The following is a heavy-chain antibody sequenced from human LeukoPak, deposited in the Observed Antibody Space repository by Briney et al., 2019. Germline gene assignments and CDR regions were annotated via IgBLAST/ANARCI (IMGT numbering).Heavy chain of an antibody. CDR1: GGSFSGYY. J-gene: IGHJ6*03. Sequence: SETLSRTCAVYGGSFSGYYLSWILQPPGNGLEWLGEINHSGSTNYNPSLKSRVTISVDTSKNQFSLKLSSVTAADTAVYYCARGKYSSSWPNYYYYYMDVWGKGTTVTISS. CDR2: INHSGST. V-gene: IGHV4-34*01. D-gene: IGHD6-13*01. CDR3: ARGKYSSSWPNYYYYYMDV.